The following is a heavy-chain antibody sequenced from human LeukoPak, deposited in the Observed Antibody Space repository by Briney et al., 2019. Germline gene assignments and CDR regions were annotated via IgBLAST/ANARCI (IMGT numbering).Heavy chain of an antibody. Sequence: GGSLRLSCAASGFTFSSYAMSWVRQAPGKGLEWVSVIGAGADITYYADSVKGRFTISRDNSENTLYLQMNSLRAEDTAVYYCSKDRERWNDGGDSFDIWGQGTMVTVSS. CDR3: SKDRERWNDGGDSFDI. D-gene: IGHD1-1*01. CDR2: IGAGADIT. V-gene: IGHV3-23*01. J-gene: IGHJ3*02. CDR1: GFTFSSYA.